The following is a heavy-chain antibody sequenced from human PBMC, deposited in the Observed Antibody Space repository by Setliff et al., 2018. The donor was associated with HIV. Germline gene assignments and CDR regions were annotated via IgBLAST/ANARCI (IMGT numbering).Heavy chain of an antibody. CDR2: IYYSGST. Sequence: PSETLSLTCSVSGGSISSSTYYWGWIRQSPGKGLEWIGSIYYSGSTYYNPSLKSRVTISVDTSKNQFSLKLSSVTAADTAVYYCARGDSGYSGYDYFDYWGQGTLVTVSS. J-gene: IGHJ4*02. V-gene: IGHV4-39*01. CDR3: ARGDSGYSGYDYFDY. D-gene: IGHD5-12*01. CDR1: GGSISSSTYY.